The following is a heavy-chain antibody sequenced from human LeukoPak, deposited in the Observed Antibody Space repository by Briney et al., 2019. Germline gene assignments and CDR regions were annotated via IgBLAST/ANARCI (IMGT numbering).Heavy chain of an antibody. D-gene: IGHD3-22*01. CDR1: GGSFSGYY. CDR2: INHSGST. V-gene: IGHV4-34*01. J-gene: IGHJ3*02. Sequence: SETLSLTCAVYGGSFSGYYWSWIRQPPGKGLEWIGEINHSGSTNYNPSLKSRVTISVDTSKNQFSLKLSSVTAADTAVYYCASPFAGGERMIVVAHAFDIWGQGTMVTVSS. CDR3: ASPFAGGERMIVVAHAFDI.